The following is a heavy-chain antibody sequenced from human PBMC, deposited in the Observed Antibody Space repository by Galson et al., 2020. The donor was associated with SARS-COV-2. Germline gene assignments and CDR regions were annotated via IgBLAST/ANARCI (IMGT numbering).Heavy chain of an antibody. CDR3: AKEEHSDGYYYMFDY. CDR1: GFDFRSYA. V-gene: IGHV3-23*01. J-gene: IGHJ4*02. CDR2: ISASGATK. Sequence: GGSLRLSCVASGFDFRSYAMSWVRQAPGKGLEWVSRISASGATKNYADSVKGRFTISRDNSKNTVHLHLGSLRAEDTAVYYCAKEEHSDGYYYMFDYWGQGTLVTVSS. D-gene: IGHD3-22*01.